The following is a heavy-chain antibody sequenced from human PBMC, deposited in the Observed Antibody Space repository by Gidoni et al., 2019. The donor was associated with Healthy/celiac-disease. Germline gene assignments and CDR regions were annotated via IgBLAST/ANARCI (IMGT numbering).Heavy chain of an antibody. CDR1: GFTFSSYA. CDR2: ISGSGGST. Sequence: EVQLLESGGGLVQPGGSLRLSCAASGFTFSSYAMSWVRQAPGKGLEWVSAISGSGGSTYYADSVKGRFTISRDNSKNTLYLQMNSLRAEDTAVYYCAKDLGQRRWELLLFSPLHAFDIWGQGTMVTVSS. CDR3: AKDLGQRRWELLLFSPLHAFDI. D-gene: IGHD1-26*01. J-gene: IGHJ3*02. V-gene: IGHV3-23*01.